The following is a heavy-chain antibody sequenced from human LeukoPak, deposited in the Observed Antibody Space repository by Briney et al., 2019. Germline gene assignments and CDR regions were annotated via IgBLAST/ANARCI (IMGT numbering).Heavy chain of an antibody. CDR1: GGSLSSGSSY. Sequence: NTSETLSLTCTVSGGSLSSGSSYWSWIRQHPGKGLEWIGYIFYTGSTYYNPSLNSRINISVVTSKNQFSLQLSSVTAADTAVYYCARVGIISEPTATFYFDYWGQGTLVTVSS. CDR2: IFYTGST. V-gene: IGHV4-31*03. D-gene: IGHD1-1*01. CDR3: ARVGIISEPTATFYFDY. J-gene: IGHJ4*02.